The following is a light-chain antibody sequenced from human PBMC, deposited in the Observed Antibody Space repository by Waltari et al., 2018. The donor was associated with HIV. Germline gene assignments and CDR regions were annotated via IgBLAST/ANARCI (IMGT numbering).Light chain of an antibody. Sequence: QSALTQPASVSGSPGQSITISCTGTSGDVGGYNFVPWYQKHPGKAPKLIIYNFNSRPSGVSIRFSGSRSANTASLTISGLQAEDEADYFCSSYTSSGPRYVLFGGGTRLTVL. V-gene: IGLV2-14*03. CDR1: SGDVGGYNF. CDR3: SSYTSSGPRYVL. J-gene: IGLJ2*01. CDR2: NFN.